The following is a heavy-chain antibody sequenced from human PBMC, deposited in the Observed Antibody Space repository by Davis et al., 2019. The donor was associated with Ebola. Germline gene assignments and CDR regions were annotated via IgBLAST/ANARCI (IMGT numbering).Heavy chain of an antibody. CDR3: ARLRRDAFDI. V-gene: IGHV4-39*01. CDR1: GFTFINYW. Sequence: GSLRLSCAASGFTFINYWMHWVRQPPGKGLEWIGSIYYSGSTYYNPSLKSRVTISVDTSKNQFSLKLSSVTAADTAVYYCARLRRDAFDIWGQGTMVTVSS. J-gene: IGHJ3*02. CDR2: IYYSGST.